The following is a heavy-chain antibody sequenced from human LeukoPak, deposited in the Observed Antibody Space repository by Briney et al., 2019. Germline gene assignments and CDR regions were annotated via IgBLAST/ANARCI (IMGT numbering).Heavy chain of an antibody. J-gene: IGHJ6*03. Sequence: PSETLSLTCTVSGGSISSSSYYWGWIRQPPGKGLEWIGSIYYSGSTYYNPSLKGRVTISVDTSKNQFSLKLSSVTAADTAVYYCARAPGYSSSYYYYYMDVWGKGTTVTVSS. D-gene: IGHD6-6*01. CDR3: ARAPGYSSSYYYYYMDV. CDR2: IYYSGST. V-gene: IGHV4-39*07. CDR1: GGSISSSSYY.